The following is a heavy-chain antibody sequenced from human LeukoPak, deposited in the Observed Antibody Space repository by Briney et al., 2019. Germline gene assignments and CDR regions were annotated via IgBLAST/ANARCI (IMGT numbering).Heavy chain of an antibody. CDR2: FDPEDGET. Sequence: ASVKVSCKVSGYTLTELSMHWVRQAPGKGLEWMGGFDPEDGETIYAQKFQGRVTMTRNTSISTAYMELSSLRSEDTAVYYCARGAGEDYYYYGMDVWGQGTTVTVSS. D-gene: IGHD2-21*01. CDR1: GYTLTELS. J-gene: IGHJ6*02. CDR3: ARGAGEDYYYYGMDV. V-gene: IGHV1-24*01.